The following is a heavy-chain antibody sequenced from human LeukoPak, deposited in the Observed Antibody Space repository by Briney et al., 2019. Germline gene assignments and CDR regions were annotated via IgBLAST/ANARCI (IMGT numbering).Heavy chain of an antibody. CDR2: MSSGSRYI. D-gene: IGHD3-3*01. Sequence: GGSLRLSCAASGFTFSSYSMTWVRQAPGKGLGWVSSMSSGSRYIYYADSVRGRFTISRDNAKNSLYLLMNSLRVEDTAVYYCARDRPTGASRLFVVQWGQGTLVTVSS. J-gene: IGHJ4*02. CDR1: GFTFSSYS. V-gene: IGHV3-21*01. CDR3: ARDRPTGASRLFVVQ.